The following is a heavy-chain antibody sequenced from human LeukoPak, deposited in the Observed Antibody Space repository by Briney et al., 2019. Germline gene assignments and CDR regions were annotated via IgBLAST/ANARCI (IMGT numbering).Heavy chain of an antibody. V-gene: IGHV4-30-4*01. Sequence: TSETLSLTCTVSGGSISSGDYSWSWIRQPPGKGLEWIGYIYYSGSTYYDPSLKSRVTISVDTSKNQFSLKLSSVTAADTAVYYCARGPNIVVVPAAILDYWGQGTLVTVSS. J-gene: IGHJ4*02. D-gene: IGHD2-2*01. CDR2: IYYSGST. CDR1: GGSISSGDYS. CDR3: ARGPNIVVVPAAILDY.